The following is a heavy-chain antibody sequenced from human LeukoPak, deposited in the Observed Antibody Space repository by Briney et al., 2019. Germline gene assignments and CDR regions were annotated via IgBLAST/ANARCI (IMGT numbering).Heavy chain of an antibody. J-gene: IGHJ4*02. CDR1: GGSISSSSSY. V-gene: IGHV4-39*01. CDR2: IYYSGTT. Sequence: PSETLSLTCTVSGGSISSSSSYWAWIRQPPGKGLEWVGSIYYSGTTYYNPSLRSRLTLSVDTSKNQFSLKLSSVTAADTAVYYCARTGGYSYGDSFDYWGQGTLVTVSS. D-gene: IGHD5-18*01. CDR3: ARTGGYSYGDSFDY.